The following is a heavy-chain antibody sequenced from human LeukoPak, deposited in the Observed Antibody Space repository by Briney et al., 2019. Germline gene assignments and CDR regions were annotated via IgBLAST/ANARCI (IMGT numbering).Heavy chain of an antibody. CDR1: GFTFSDYY. Sequence: GGSLRLSCAASGFTFSDYYMSWIRQAPGKGLEWVSYISSSGGTIYYADSVKGRFTISRDNSKNSLYLQMNSLRAEDTAVYYCARGLGDGYNVFDYWGQGTLVTVSS. CDR3: ARGLGDGYNVFDY. CDR2: ISSSGGTI. J-gene: IGHJ4*02. V-gene: IGHV3-11*04. D-gene: IGHD5-24*01.